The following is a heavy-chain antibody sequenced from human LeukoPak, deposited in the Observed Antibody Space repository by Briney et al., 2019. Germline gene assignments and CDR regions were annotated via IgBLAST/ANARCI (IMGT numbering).Heavy chain of an antibody. D-gene: IGHD2-2*01. Sequence: SETLSLTCAVYGGSFRGYYWSWIRQPPGKGLEWIGEINHSGSTNYNPSLKSRVTISVDTSKNQFSLKLSSVTAADTAVYYCARLGGFQGYCSSTSCSDFDYWGQGTLVTVSS. CDR1: GGSFRGYY. J-gene: IGHJ4*02. CDR2: INHSGST. CDR3: ARLGGFQGYCSSTSCSDFDY. V-gene: IGHV4-34*01.